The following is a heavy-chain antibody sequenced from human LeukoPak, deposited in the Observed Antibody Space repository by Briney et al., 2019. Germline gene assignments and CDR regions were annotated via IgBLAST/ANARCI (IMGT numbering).Heavy chain of an antibody. CDR1: GFTFSDYY. CDR3: ARGPSLITFGGVIPEFDH. J-gene: IGHJ4*02. Sequence: GGSLRLSCAASGFTFSDYYMSWIRQAPGKGLEWVSYISSSGSTIYYADSVKGRFTISRDNAKNSLYLQMNSLRAEDTAVYYCARGPSLITFGGVIPEFDHWGQGTLVTVSS. V-gene: IGHV3-11*04. D-gene: IGHD3-16*02. CDR2: ISSSGSTI.